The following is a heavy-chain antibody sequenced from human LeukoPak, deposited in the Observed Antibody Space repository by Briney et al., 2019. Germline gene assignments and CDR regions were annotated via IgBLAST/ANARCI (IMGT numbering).Heavy chain of an antibody. Sequence: GRSLRLSCAASGFTFDDYAMHWVRQAPGKGLEWVSGISWNSGSIGYTDSVKGRFTISRDNTKNSLYLQMNSLRAEDMALYYCAKAPVPVIDLNHFDYWGQGTLVTVSS. CDR1: GFTFDDYA. V-gene: IGHV3-9*03. J-gene: IGHJ4*02. D-gene: IGHD1-14*01. CDR2: ISWNSGSI. CDR3: AKAPVPVIDLNHFDY.